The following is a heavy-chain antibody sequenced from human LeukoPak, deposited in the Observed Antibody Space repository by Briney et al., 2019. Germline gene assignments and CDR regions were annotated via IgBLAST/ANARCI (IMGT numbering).Heavy chain of an antibody. CDR2: IWYDGSNK. Sequence: GGSLRLACAASGFTFSGYGMHWVRQAPGKGLEWVAVIWYDGSNKYYVDCVMGRFTISRDKSKNTLYLQMNSLRAEDTAVYYCARQRGGGIDYWGQGTLVTVSS. D-gene: IGHD1-26*01. V-gene: IGHV3-33*01. CDR3: ARQRGGGIDY. CDR1: GFTFSGYG. J-gene: IGHJ4*02.